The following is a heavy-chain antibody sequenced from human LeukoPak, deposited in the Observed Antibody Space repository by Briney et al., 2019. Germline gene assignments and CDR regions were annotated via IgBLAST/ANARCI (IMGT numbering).Heavy chain of an antibody. D-gene: IGHD2-2*01. Sequence: ASVKVSCKASGYTFTSYGISWVRQAPGQGLEWMGWINPNSGGTNYAQKFQGRVTMTRDTSISTAYMELSRLRSDDTAVYYCARGVIVVVPAAPHFDYWGQGTLVTVSS. CDR2: INPNSGGT. J-gene: IGHJ4*02. CDR1: GYTFTSYG. V-gene: IGHV1-2*02. CDR3: ARGVIVVVPAAPHFDY.